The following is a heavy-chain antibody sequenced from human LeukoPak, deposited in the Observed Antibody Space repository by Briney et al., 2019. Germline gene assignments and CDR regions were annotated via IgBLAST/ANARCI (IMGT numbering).Heavy chain of an antibody. D-gene: IGHD3-10*01. J-gene: IGHJ4*02. CDR3: AKDSDQYGSGSYLLF. V-gene: IGHV3-23*01. CDR1: GFTFSSYA. Sequence: PGGSLRLSCAASGFTFSSYAMNWVRQAPGKGLEWVSSISDSGGSTYYADSAKGRFTISRDNSKNTLYLQMNSLRAEDTAVYYCAKDSDQYGSGSYLLFWGQGTLVTVSS. CDR2: ISDSGGST.